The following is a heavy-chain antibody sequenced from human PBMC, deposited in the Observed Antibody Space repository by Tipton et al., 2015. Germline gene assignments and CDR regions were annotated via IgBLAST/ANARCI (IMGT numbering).Heavy chain of an antibody. CDR3: ARGGGPRNVLRGFDA. Sequence: SLRLSCAASGFTFSNYYMSWVRQAPGKGLEWVSAISGSGGSTYYADSVKGRFTISRDNSKNTLYLQMNSLRAEDTAVYYCARGGGPRNVLRGFDAWGQRILVTLSS. D-gene: IGHD1-1*01. CDR2: ISGSGGST. J-gene: IGHJ5*02. CDR1: GFTFSNYY. V-gene: IGHV3-23*01.